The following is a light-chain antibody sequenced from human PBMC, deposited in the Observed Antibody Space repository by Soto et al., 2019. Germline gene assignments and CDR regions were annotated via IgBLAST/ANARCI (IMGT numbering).Light chain of an antibody. CDR1: QSVSNNY. V-gene: IGKV3-20*01. CDR2: DAS. Sequence: IVLTQSPCTLSLSPGERATPSCRASQSVSNNYLAWYQQKTGQAPRLLIYDASNRATGIPARFSGSVSGTDLTINISSLQSEDGEVYFGQQLDNWPWTFGQGTKVDNK. CDR3: QQLDNWPWT. J-gene: IGKJ1*01.